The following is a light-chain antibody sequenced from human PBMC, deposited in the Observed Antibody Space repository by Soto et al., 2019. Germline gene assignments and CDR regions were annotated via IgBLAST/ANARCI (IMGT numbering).Light chain of an antibody. Sequence: DIQMTQSPSSVSASVGDRVTITCRASQGINNWLAWYQQKLGKAPKLLIYAASSLQSGVPSRFSGSGSGTDCTLSINSLQPEDFATYYCQQAGGFPLTFGGGTKVEL. J-gene: IGKJ4*01. CDR3: QQAGGFPLT. CDR1: QGINNW. V-gene: IGKV1-12*01. CDR2: AAS.